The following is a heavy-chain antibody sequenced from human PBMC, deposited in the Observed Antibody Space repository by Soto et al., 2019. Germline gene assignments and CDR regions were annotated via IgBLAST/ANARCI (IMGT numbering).Heavy chain of an antibody. D-gene: IGHD3-10*01. CDR2: IIPIFGTA. CDR3: ARALAYYYGSGSYYYNWFDP. J-gene: IGHJ5*02. CDR1: GGTFSSYA. Sequence: QVQLVQSGAEGKKPGSSVKVSCKASGGTFSSYAISWVRQAPGQGLEWMGGIIPIFGTANYAQKFQGRVTITADQSTSTAYMELSSRRSEDTAVYYCARALAYYYGSGSYYYNWFDPWGQGTLVTVSS. V-gene: IGHV1-69*01.